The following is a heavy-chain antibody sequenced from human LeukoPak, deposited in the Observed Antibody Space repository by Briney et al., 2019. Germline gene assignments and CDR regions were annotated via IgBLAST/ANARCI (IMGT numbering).Heavy chain of an antibody. Sequence: PGGSLRLSCAASGFTFRSYTLHWVRQAPGKGLEWVALISYDGNYKEYADSVKGRFTISRDNSKNTLYLQMNSLRAEDTAVYYCAKDNSGWSFWGQGTLVTVSS. V-gene: IGHV3-30-3*01. CDR2: ISYDGNYK. CDR3: AKDNSGWSF. CDR1: GFTFRSYT. J-gene: IGHJ4*02. D-gene: IGHD6-19*01.